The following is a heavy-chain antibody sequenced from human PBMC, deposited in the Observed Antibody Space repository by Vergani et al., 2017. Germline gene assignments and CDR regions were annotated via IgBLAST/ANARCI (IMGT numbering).Heavy chain of an antibody. CDR3: ARDGMWDYYYYGMDV. CDR1: GFTFSNAW. CDR2: IKQDGSEK. J-gene: IGHJ6*02. Sequence: EVQLVESGGGLVKPGGSLRLSCAASGFTFSNAWMSWVRQAPGKGLEWVANIKQDGSEKYYVDSVKGRFTISRDNAKNSLYLQMNSLRAEDTAVYYCARDGMWDYYYYGMDVWGQGTTVTVSS. D-gene: IGHD1-26*01. V-gene: IGHV3-7*01.